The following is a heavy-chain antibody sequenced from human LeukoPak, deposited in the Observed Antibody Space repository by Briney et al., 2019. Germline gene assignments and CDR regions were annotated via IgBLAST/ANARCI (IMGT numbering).Heavy chain of an antibody. CDR2: IDPSGSA. CDR1: GGSLSPYY. Sequence: SETLSLTCVVSGGSLSPYYWSWSRQSPGKGRKWIGYIDPSGSASYSPSLKSRVTIFVDTSKNPFSLILTSVSASDTAIYYCARDHWLFSSKTWYYYGMDVWGQGTTVTVSS. V-gene: IGHV4-59*01. J-gene: IGHJ6*02. D-gene: IGHD3-9*01. CDR3: ARDHWLFSSKTWYYYGMDV.